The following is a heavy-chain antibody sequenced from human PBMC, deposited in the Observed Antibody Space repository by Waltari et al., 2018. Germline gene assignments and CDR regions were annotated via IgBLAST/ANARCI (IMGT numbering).Heavy chain of an antibody. CDR3: ARIYGSGTFIYMDV. CDR2: SYPGATP. V-gene: IGHV4-4*07. D-gene: IGHD3-10*01. Sequence: QVQLQESGPGLVKPSETLSLTCTFSGGSIISYYWSWIRQPAGKGLEWIGRSYPGATPYYNPSLQTRIMMSVDTSQNQFSLKLSSVTAADTAVYYCARIYGSGTFIYMDVWGKGTTVTVSS. CDR1: GGSIISYY. J-gene: IGHJ6*03.